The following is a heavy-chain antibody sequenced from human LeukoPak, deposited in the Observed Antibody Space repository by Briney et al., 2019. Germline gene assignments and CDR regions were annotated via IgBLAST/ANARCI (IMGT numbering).Heavy chain of an antibody. J-gene: IGHJ6*03. CDR2: IYTSGST. V-gene: IGHV4-4*07. CDR3: ARAGDSSSSYYYYYMDV. Sequence: PSETLSLTCTVSGGSIGSYYWSWIRQPAGKGLEWIGRIYTSGSTNYNPSLKSRVTMSVDTSKNQFSLKLSSVTAADTAVYYCARAGDSSSSYYYYYMDVWGKGTTVTVSS. D-gene: IGHD6-13*01. CDR1: GGSIGSYY.